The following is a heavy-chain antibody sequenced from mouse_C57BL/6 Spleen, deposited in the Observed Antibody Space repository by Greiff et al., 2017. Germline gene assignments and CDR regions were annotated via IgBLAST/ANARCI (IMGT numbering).Heavy chain of an antibody. CDR2: IYPGDGDT. Sequence: VQLQQSGAELVKPGASVKISCKASGYAFSSYWMNWVKQRPGKGLEWIGQIYPGDGDTNYNGKFKGKATLTADKSSSTAYMQLSSLTSEDSAVYFCARGTTVAPFDYWGQGTTLTVSS. J-gene: IGHJ2*01. CDR1: GYAFSSYW. D-gene: IGHD1-1*01. CDR3: ARGTTVAPFDY. V-gene: IGHV1-80*01.